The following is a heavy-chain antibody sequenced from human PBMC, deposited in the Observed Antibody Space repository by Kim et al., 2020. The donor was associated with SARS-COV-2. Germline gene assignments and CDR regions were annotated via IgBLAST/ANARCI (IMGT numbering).Heavy chain of an antibody. CDR2: ISYDGSNY. CDR3: AKDLLGAVGGRFTRSAFDS. J-gene: IGHJ5*01. CDR1: GFTFSRYG. D-gene: IGHD6-19*01. V-gene: IGHV3-30*18. Sequence: GGSLRLSCAASGFTFSRYGIHWVRRAPGKGLEWVAVISYDGSNYYYADSVKGRFTISRDNSKNTMYLQMNSLSAEDTAVYYCAKDLLGAVGGRFTRSAFDSWGQGTLVTVSS.